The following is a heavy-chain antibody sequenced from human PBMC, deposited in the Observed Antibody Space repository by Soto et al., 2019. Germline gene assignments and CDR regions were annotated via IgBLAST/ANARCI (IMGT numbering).Heavy chain of an antibody. CDR1: GFTFSSYA. D-gene: IGHD6-13*01. J-gene: IGHJ4*02. Sequence: HPGGSLRLSCAASGFTFSSYAMSWVRQAPGKGLEWVSAISGSGGSTYYADSVKGRFTISRDNSKNTLYLQMNSLRAEDTAVYYCAKVGSSSWYGQVDYWGQGTLVTVSS. V-gene: IGHV3-23*01. CDR3: AKVGSSSWYGQVDY. CDR2: ISGSGGST.